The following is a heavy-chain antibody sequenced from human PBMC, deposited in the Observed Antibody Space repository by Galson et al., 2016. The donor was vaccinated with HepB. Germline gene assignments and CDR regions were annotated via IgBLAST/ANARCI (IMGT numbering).Heavy chain of an antibody. D-gene: IGHD3-10*01. J-gene: IGHJ4*02. V-gene: IGHV1-18*01. CDR3: NWRGEGWTDY. CDR2: ISTSEGRT. Sequence: SVKVSCKASGYIFTRFGISWVRQAPGQGLEWMGWISTSEGRTNFARKFQDRVTMTTDTSTSTAYLELRSLRSEDTAVYYCNWRGEGWTDYWGQGTLVTVSS. CDR1: GYIFTRFG.